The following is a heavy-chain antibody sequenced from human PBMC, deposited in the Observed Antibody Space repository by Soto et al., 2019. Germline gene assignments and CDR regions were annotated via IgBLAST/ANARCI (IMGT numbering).Heavy chain of an antibody. CDR2: ISGSGGST. D-gene: IGHD3-10*01. CDR3: AKDPTGWFGEFLDY. V-gene: IGHV3-23*01. J-gene: IGHJ4*02. CDR1: GFTFSSYA. Sequence: PGGSLRLSCAASGFTFSSYAMSWVRQAPGKGLEWVSAISGSGGSTYYADSVKGRFTISRDNSKNTLYLQMNSLRAEDTAVYYCAKDPTGWFGEFLDYWGQGTLVTVSS.